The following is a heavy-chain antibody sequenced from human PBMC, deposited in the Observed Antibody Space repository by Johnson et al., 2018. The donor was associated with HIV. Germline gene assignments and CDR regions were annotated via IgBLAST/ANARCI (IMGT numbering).Heavy chain of an antibody. Sequence: QVQLVESGGGVVQPGRSLRLSCAASGFTFSSYGMHWVRQAPGKGLEWVAVISYDGSNKYYADSVKGRFTISRDNSKNTLYLQMNSLGADDTAVYYCAKEGWAAANEGVGAFDIWGQGTMVTVSS. CDR2: ISYDGSNK. J-gene: IGHJ3*02. V-gene: IGHV3-30*18. D-gene: IGHD6-13*01. CDR1: GFTFSSYG. CDR3: AKEGWAAANEGVGAFDI.